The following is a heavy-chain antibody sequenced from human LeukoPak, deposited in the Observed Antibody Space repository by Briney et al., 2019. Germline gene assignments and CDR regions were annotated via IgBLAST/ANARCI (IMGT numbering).Heavy chain of an antibody. Sequence: GGSLRLSCAASGFTFSSYSMNWVRQAPGKGLEWVSSIGITSRFLYYADSVKGRFTISRDNTKNLLYLQLNSLRAEDTAVYYCARDVSSGHYYFDYWGPGTLVTVSS. CDR3: ARDVSSGHYYFDY. CDR2: IGITSRFL. D-gene: IGHD6-19*01. J-gene: IGHJ4*02. V-gene: IGHV3-21*01. CDR1: GFTFSSYS.